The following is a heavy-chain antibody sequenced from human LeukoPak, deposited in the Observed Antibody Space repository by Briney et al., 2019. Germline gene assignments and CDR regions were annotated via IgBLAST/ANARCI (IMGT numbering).Heavy chain of an antibody. CDR1: GLTFNFNG. D-gene: IGHD2-21*02. J-gene: IGHJ4*02. Sequence: GGSLRLSCAASGLTFNFNGMSWSRQAPGKGLEWVSAISGTSNTYLAGPVKGRLTISRDNSKSTLYLQMDSLRVEDTATYYCAKDGTGCGGDCYSDLWGQETLVTVSS. CDR3: AKDGTGCGGDCYSDL. V-gene: IGHV3-23*01. CDR2: ISGTSNT.